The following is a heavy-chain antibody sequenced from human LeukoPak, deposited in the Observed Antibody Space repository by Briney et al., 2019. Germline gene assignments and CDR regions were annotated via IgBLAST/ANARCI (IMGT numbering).Heavy chain of an antibody. J-gene: IGHJ6*02. CDR3: ARGYTRGYCSGGSCYGYYYYGMDV. CDR1: GGSISSYY. V-gene: IGHV4-4*07. CDR2: IYTSGST. D-gene: IGHD2-15*01. Sequence: PSETLSLTCTVSGGSISSYYWSWIRQPAGKGLEWIGRIYTSGSTNYNPSLKSRVTMSVDTSKNQFSLKLSSVTAADTAVYYCARGYTRGYCSGGSCYGYYYYGMDVWGQGTTVTVSS.